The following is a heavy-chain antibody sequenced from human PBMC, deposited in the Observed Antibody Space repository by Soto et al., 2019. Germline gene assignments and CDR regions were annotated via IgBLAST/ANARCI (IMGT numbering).Heavy chain of an antibody. V-gene: IGHV3-11*01. J-gene: IGHJ4*02. CDR3: ARAGHIVGGGDY. CDR1: GFTFSDYY. D-gene: IGHD2-21*01. CDR2: ISSSGST. Sequence: QVPLVESGGGLVKPGGSLRLSCAASGFTFSDYYMSWIRQAPGKGLEWVSYISSSGSTTYADSVKGRFTISRDNAKTSLYLQMNSLRAEDTAVYSCARAGHIVGGGDYWGQGTLVTVSS.